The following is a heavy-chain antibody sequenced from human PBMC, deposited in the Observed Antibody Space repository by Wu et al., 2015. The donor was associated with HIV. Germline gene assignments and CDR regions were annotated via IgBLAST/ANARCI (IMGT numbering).Heavy chain of an antibody. CDR3: ARGPPYTTVTTYKNWYFDL. CDR1: GYTFTDSY. D-gene: IGHD4-17*01. V-gene: IGHV1-2*02. J-gene: IGHJ2*01. Sequence: QVQLVQSGAEVRKPGASVKVSCKASGYTFTDSYMRWVRQAPGQGLEWMGWINPNDGGTNYAQKFQGRVTMTRDTSIRTAYMELSRLRSDDTAVYYCARGPPYTTVTTYKNWYFDLWGRGALVTVSS. CDR2: INPNDGGT.